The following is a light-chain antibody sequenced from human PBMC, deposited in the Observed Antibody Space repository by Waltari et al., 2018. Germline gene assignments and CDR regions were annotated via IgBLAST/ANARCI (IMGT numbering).Light chain of an antibody. J-gene: IGKJ5*01. CDR3: QQYNNWPPRT. V-gene: IGKV3-15*01. CDR1: QSVSSN. CDR2: GAS. Sequence: EIVMTQSPATLSVSPGERATLSCRASQSVSSNLAWYQQKPGQAPRLLIYGASTRATGIHARFSGSGYGTEFTLTISSLQSEDFAVYYCQQYNNWPPRTFGQGTRLEIK.